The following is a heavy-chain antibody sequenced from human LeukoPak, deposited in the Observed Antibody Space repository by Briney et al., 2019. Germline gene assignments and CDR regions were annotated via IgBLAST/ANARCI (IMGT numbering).Heavy chain of an antibody. V-gene: IGHV4-59*01. CDR2: IYYSGST. Sequence: SETLSLTCTVSGGSISSYYWSWIRQPPGKGLEWIGYIYYSGSTNYNPSLKSRVTISVDTSKNQYSLKLSSVTAADTAVYYCARAAVPYYFDYWGQGTLVTVSS. CDR1: GGSISSYY. D-gene: IGHD2-2*01. CDR3: ARAAVPYYFDY. J-gene: IGHJ4*02.